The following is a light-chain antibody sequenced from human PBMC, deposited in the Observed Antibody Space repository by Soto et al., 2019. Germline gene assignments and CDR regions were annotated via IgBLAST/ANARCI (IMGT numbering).Light chain of an antibody. V-gene: IGLV2-14*01. CDR2: EVS. Sequence: QSALTQPASVSGSPGQSITISCTGSSSDIGRYNYVSWYQQHPGKAPKLMIYEVSNRPSGVSNRFSGSKSGSTASLTISGLRADDEAGYYCSSCTGSSTVVIFGGGTQLTVL. CDR1: SSDIGRYNY. CDR3: SSCTGSSTVVI. J-gene: IGLJ7*01.